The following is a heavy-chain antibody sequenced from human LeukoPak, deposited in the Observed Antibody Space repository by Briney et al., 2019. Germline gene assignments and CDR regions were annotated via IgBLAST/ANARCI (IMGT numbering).Heavy chain of an antibody. V-gene: IGHV3-7*05. CDR1: GFTFSRYY. Sequence: PGGSLRLSCAASGFTFSRYYMSWVRQAPGKGLEWVASIKEDGSDRYYVDSVWGRFTISRDNAKNSLYLQMNSLRADDTAVYYCARVANWDLDYWGQGTLVPVSS. D-gene: IGHD1-1*01. CDR3: ARVANWDLDY. CDR2: IKEDGSDR. J-gene: IGHJ4*02.